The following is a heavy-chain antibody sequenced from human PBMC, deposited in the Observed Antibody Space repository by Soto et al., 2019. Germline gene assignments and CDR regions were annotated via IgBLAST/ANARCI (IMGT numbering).Heavy chain of an antibody. Sequence: GESLKISCAASGFTFSSYSMNWVRQAPGKGLEWVSSISSSSSYIYYADSVKGRFTISRDNAKNSLYLQMNSLRAEDTAVYYCARDPPGYSGYGQRSNYWGQGTLVTVSS. J-gene: IGHJ4*02. V-gene: IGHV3-21*01. D-gene: IGHD5-12*01. CDR3: ARDPPGYSGYGQRSNY. CDR2: ISSSSSYI. CDR1: GFTFSSYS.